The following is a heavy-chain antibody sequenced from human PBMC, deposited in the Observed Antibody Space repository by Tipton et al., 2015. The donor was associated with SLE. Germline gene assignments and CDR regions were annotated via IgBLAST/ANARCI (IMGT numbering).Heavy chain of an antibody. CDR1: GGSINSGSYY. J-gene: IGHJ3*02. CDR3: ARHLTLSAGGGFDI. D-gene: IGHD2-15*01. CDR2: VFYSGST. Sequence: TLSLTCTVSGGSINSGSYYWGWIRRPQPPGKGLGWIGSVFYSGSTYYNPSLKSRVIISIDTSKKQFSLKLTSVTAADTALYYCARHLTLSAGGGFDIWGQGTMAIVSS. V-gene: IGHV4-39*01.